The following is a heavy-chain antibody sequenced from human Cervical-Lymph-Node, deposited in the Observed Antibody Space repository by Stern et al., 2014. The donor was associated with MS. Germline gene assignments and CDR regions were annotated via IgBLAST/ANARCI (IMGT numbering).Heavy chain of an antibody. CDR1: GGSIYSGTYF. CDR3: ARARGVGGLFDY. V-gene: IGHV4-61*02. Sequence: QMQLVQSGPGLVKPTQTLSLTCTVSGGSIYSGTYFWSWIRQSAGKGLEWIGRINVSGSTDYNPSLKSRLTMSIDTSKNQFSLRLSSVTAADTAVYYCARARGVGGLFDYWGQGTLGTVSS. D-gene: IGHD3-10*01. J-gene: IGHJ4*02. CDR2: INVSGST.